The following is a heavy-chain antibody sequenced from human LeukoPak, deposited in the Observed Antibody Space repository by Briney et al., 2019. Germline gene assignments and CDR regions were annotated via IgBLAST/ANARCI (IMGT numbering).Heavy chain of an antibody. CDR2: ISSSGSTT. J-gene: IGHJ4*02. CDR1: GYTFSDYY. CDR3: AKDTGDPVRY. D-gene: IGHD7-27*01. V-gene: IGHV3-11*01. Sequence: GGSLRLSCAASGYTFSDYYMSWIRQAPGKGLEWVSYISSSGSTTYYADSVKGRFTISRDNSKNTLYLQMNSLRAEDTAVYYCAKDTGDPVRYWGQGTLVTASS.